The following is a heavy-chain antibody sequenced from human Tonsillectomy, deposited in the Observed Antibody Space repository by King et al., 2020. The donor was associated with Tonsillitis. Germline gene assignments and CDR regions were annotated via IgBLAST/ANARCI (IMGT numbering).Heavy chain of an antibody. D-gene: IGHD3-22*01. J-gene: IGHJ4*02. CDR1: GFTFSSYG. V-gene: IGHV3-30*02. CDR3: AKDDYYDSSGYDY. Sequence: QVQLVESGGGVVQPGGSLRLSCAASGFTFSSYGMHWVRQSPGKGLEWVAFIRFDGSNKYYADSVKGRFTISRDNSKNTLYLQMNSLRAEDTAVYYCAKDDYYDSSGYDYWGQGTLVTVSS. CDR2: IRFDGSNK.